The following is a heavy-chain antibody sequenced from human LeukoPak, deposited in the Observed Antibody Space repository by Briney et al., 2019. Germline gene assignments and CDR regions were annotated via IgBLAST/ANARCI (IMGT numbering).Heavy chain of an antibody. CDR3: ASAPMGGYSYGLDY. J-gene: IGHJ4*02. CDR1: GGSISSSNW. CDR2: IYHSGST. Sequence: SETLSLTCAVSGGSISSSNWWSWVRQPPGKGLEWIGEIYHSGSTNYNPSLKSRVTISVDKSKNQFSLKLSSVTAADTAVYYCASAPMGGYSYGLDYWGQGTLVTVSS. V-gene: IGHV4-4*02. D-gene: IGHD5-18*01.